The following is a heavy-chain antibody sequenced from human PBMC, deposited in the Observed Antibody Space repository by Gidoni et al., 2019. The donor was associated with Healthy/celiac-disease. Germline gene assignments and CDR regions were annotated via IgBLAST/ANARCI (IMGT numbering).Heavy chain of an antibody. Sequence: QVQLVESGGGVVQPGRSLRLSCAASGFTFSSYGMHWVRQAPGKGLGWVAVIWYDGSNKYYADSVKGRFTISRDNSKNTLYLQMNSLRAEDTAVYYCASDLTYYYDSSGYDGAFDIWGQGTMVTVSS. CDR2: IWYDGSNK. V-gene: IGHV3-33*01. CDR1: GFTFSSYG. CDR3: ASDLTYYYDSSGYDGAFDI. D-gene: IGHD3-22*01. J-gene: IGHJ3*02.